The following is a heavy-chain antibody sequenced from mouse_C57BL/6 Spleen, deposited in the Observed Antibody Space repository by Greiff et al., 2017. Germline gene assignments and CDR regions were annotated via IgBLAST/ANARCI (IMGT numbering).Heavy chain of an antibody. Sequence: QVQLQQSGAELARPGASVKMSCKASGYTFTSYTMHWVKQRPGQGLEWIGYINPSSGYTKYNQKFKDKATLTADKASSTAYMQLSSLTSEDSAVYYCAGGGDYLDDWGQGTTRTVSS. V-gene: IGHV1-4*01. J-gene: IGHJ2*01. CDR1: GYTFTSYT. CDR2: INPSSGYT. CDR3: AGGGDYLDD.